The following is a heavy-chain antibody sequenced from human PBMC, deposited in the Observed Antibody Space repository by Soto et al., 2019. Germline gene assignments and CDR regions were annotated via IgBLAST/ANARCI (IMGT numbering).Heavy chain of an antibody. J-gene: IGHJ6*02. Sequence: SETLSLPCTVSGGSIIGYYWSWIRQRPGKGLEWMGYVHYIRNTYYTPSLKRRVTISVDTSKNQFSLTLSSVTAADTAVDYCARGRYCSGDSFKSYFYYYGMDVWGQGTTVTVSS. CDR1: GGSIIGYY. CDR3: ARGRYCSGDSFKSYFYYYGMDV. CDR2: VHYIRNT. D-gene: IGHD2-15*01. V-gene: IGHV4-59*01.